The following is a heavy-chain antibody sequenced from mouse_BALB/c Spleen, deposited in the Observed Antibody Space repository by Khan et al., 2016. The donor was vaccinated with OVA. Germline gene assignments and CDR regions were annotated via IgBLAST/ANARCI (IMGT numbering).Heavy chain of an antibody. J-gene: IGHJ1*01. CDR1: GYTFTNYW. D-gene: IGHD3-1*01. Sequence: VQLQESGPELVRPGTSVKISCKASGYTFTNYWLGWVKQRPGHGLDWIGDIYPGGGFTNYNEKFKGKATLTADTSSTSAYMQFSSLTSEDSAVYFCARWATWYFDVGGAGTTVTVSS. CDR3: ARWATWYFDV. CDR2: IYPGGGFT. V-gene: IGHV1-63*01.